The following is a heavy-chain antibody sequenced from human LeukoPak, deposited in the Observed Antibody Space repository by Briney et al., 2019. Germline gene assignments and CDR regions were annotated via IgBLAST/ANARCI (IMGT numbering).Heavy chain of an antibody. CDR2: IDWDDDK. D-gene: IGHD5-18*01. J-gene: IGHJ4*02. CDR1: GFSLSTSGMC. V-gene: IGHV2-70*01. Sequence: SGPTLVNPTQTLTLTCTFSGFSLSTSGMCVSWIRQPPGKALEWLALIDWDDDKYYSRSLKTRLTISKDTSKNQVVLTMTNMDPVDTATYYCARMITLSNGRYSSKTLDYWGQGTLVTVSS. CDR3: ARMITLSNGRYSSKTLDY.